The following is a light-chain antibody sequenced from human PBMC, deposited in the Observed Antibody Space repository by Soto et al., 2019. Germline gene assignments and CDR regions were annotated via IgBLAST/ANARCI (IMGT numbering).Light chain of an antibody. CDR3: XSYTSSXTXXYV. Sequence: QSALTQPASVSGSPGQSITISCTGTSSDVGGYNYVSWYQQHPGKAPKLMIYDVSNRPSGVSNRFSGSKSGNTASLTISGLXAEDEADYYCXSYTSSXTXXYV. V-gene: IGLV2-14*01. J-gene: IGLJ1*01. CDR1: SSDVGGYNY. CDR2: DVS.